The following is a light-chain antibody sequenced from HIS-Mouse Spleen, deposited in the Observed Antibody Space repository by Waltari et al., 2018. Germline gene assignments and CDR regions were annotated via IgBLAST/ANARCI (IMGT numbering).Light chain of an antibody. J-gene: IGLJ3*02. CDR3: CSYAGSYTFWV. V-gene: IGLV2-11*01. Sequence: QSALTQPRSVSGSPGQSVTISCTGTSSDVGGYNYVSWYQQHPGKAPKPMIYDVSKRPSGVPDRCSGSKSGNTASLTISGLQAEDEADYYCCSYAGSYTFWVFGGGTKLTVL. CDR2: DVS. CDR1: SSDVGGYNY.